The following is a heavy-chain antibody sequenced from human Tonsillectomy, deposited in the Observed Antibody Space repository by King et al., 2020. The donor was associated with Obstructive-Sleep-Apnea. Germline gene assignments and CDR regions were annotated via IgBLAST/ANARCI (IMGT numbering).Heavy chain of an antibody. CDR3: TTAYDILTGYYSY. CDR2: IKSKTDGGTT. J-gene: IGHJ4*02. D-gene: IGHD3-9*01. CDR1: GFTFSNAW. V-gene: IGHV3-15*01. Sequence: VQLVESGGGLVKPGGSLRLSCAASGFTFSNAWMSWVRQAPGKGLDWVGRIKSKTDGGTTDYAAPGKCRFTISRDDSKNKLYLQMKSLKTEDTAVYYCTTAYDILTGYYSYWGQGTLVTVSS.